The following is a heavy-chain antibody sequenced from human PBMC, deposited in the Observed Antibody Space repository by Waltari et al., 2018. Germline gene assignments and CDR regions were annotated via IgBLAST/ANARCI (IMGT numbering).Heavy chain of an antibody. D-gene: IGHD1-26*01. CDR3: ARFSVGGFDP. Sequence: QVQLQESGPGLVKPSETLSLTCTVSGGSISSSYWSWIRQPPGKGLEWIGYIYYSGSTNYNPSLKSRVTISVDTSKNQFSLKLSSVTAADTAVYYCARFSVGGFDPWGQGTLVTVSS. CDR2: IYYSGST. J-gene: IGHJ5*02. CDR1: GGSISSSY. V-gene: IGHV4-59*01.